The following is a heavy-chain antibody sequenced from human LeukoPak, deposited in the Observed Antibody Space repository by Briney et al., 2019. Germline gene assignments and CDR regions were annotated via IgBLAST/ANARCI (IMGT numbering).Heavy chain of an antibody. Sequence: GGSLRLSCAASGFTFSNYWMDWVRQAPGKGLEWVANIKQDGSDKYFVDSVKGRFTISRDNAKNSLFLQMNSLRAEDTAVYYCARGIGWYYYWGQGTLVTVSS. CDR2: IKQDGSDK. V-gene: IGHV3-7*05. J-gene: IGHJ4*02. CDR3: ARGIGWYYY. CDR1: GFTFSNYW. D-gene: IGHD6-19*01.